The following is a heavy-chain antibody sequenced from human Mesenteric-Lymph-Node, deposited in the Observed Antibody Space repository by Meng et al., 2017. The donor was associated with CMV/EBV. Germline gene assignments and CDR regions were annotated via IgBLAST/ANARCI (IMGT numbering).Heavy chain of an antibody. D-gene: IGHD6-13*01. Sequence: ASVKVSCKASGYTFTDYYIHWVRQAPGQGLEWMGYINPNSGGTNFAQKFQGRVTMTRDTSISTAYMELSRLRSDDTAVYYCARGAGSSSWYGVEVWTNTNYGMDVWGQGTTVTVSS. CDR3: ARGAGSSSWYGVEVWTNTNYGMDV. J-gene: IGHJ6*02. V-gene: IGHV1-2*02. CDR1: GYTFTDYY. CDR2: INPNSGGT.